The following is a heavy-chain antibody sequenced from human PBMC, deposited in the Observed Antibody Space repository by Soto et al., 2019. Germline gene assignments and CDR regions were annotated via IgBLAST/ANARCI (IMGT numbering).Heavy chain of an antibody. CDR2: ISAYNGNT. J-gene: IGHJ4*02. Sequence: SVEVSCRASGYTFTSYGISWVRQAPGQGLEWMGWISAYNGNTDYAQKLQGRVTMTTDTSTSTAYMELRSLRSDDTAVYYCARADYYDSSGYYFDYWGQGTLVTVSS. D-gene: IGHD3-22*01. V-gene: IGHV1-18*04. CDR3: ARADYYDSSGYYFDY. CDR1: GYTFTSYG.